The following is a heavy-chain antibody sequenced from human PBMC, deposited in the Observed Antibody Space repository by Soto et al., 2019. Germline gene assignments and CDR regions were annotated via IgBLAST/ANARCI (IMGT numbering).Heavy chain of an antibody. CDR2: INSDGSST. CDR3: AREADEYYFDY. J-gene: IGHJ4*02. V-gene: IGHV3-74*01. D-gene: IGHD6-19*01. Sequence: GGSLRLSCAASGFTFSSYWMHWVRQAPGKGLVWVSRINSDGSSTSYADSVKGRFTISRDNAKNTLYLQMNSLRAEDTAVYYCAREADEYYFDYWGQGTLVTVSS. CDR1: GFTFSSYW.